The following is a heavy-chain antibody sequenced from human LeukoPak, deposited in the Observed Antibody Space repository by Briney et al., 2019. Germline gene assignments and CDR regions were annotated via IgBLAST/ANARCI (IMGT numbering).Heavy chain of an antibody. Sequence: ASVKVSCKASGGTFSSYAISWVRQAPGQGLEWMGGIIPIFGTANYAQKFQGGVTITTDESTSTAYMELSSLRSEDTAVYYCASRRELHHPFDYWGQGTLVTVSS. CDR2: IIPIFGTA. CDR1: GGTFSSYA. V-gene: IGHV1-69*05. CDR3: ASRRELHHPFDY. J-gene: IGHJ4*02. D-gene: IGHD1-26*01.